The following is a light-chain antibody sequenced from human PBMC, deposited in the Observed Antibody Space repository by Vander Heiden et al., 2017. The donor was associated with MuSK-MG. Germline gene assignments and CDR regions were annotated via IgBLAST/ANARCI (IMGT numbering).Light chain of an antibody. V-gene: IGKV1-39*01. CDR1: QSISRY. J-gene: IGKJ5*01. Sequence: DIQMTQSPSSLSASVGDRVTITCRASQSISRYLNWYQQKPGKAPKLLIYAASTWQSGVPKRLTGSGSGTDFTLTSIRMQPEHFATYSCQQTYRTPTFGQGTRLEIK. CDR3: QQTYRTPT. CDR2: AAS.